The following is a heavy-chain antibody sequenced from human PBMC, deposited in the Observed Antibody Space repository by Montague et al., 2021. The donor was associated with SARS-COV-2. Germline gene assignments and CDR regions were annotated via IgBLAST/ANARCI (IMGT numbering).Heavy chain of an antibody. CDR3: ARRTYDILTGYDYGMDV. J-gene: IGHJ6*02. D-gene: IGHD3-9*01. V-gene: IGHV2-70*11. CDR1: GFSLSTSGMC. CDR2: IDRDDDK. Sequence: ALVKPTQTLTLTCTFSGFSLSTSGMCVSWIRQPPGKALEWLARIDRDDDKYYSTSLKTRLTISKDTSKNQVVLTMTNMDPVDTATYYCARRTYDILTGYDYGMDVWGQGTTVTVSS.